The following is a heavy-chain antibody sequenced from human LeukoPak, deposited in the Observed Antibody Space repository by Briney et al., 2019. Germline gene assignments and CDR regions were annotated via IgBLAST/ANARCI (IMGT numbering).Heavy chain of an antibody. J-gene: IGHJ5*02. CDR2: IYTGGST. D-gene: IGHD3-3*01. CDR1: GGSISSGTYY. Sequence: SETLSLTCTVSGGSISSGTYYWSWIRQPAGKGLEWIGRIYTGGSTNYNPSLKSRVTISVDTSKNQFSLKLSSVTAAETAVYYCASQHYDSWSGYYWFDPWGQGTLVTVSS. CDR3: ASQHYDSWSGYYWFDP. V-gene: IGHV4-61*02.